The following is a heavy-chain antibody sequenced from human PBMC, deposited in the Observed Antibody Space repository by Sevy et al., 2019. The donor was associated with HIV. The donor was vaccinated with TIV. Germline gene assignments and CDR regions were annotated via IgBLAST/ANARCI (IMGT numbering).Heavy chain of an antibody. J-gene: IGHJ6*02. D-gene: IGHD3-22*01. CDR2: IIPIFGTA. V-gene: IGHV1-69*13. CDR1: GGTFSSYA. Sequence: ASVKVSYKPSGGTFSSYAFCWVRQAPAQGLEWMGGIIPIFGTANYAQKFQGRVTITADESTGTAYMQLSSLRSEDTAVYYCARGFYYDTSGCYYAMDVWGQGTTVTVSS. CDR3: ARGFYYDTSGCYYAMDV.